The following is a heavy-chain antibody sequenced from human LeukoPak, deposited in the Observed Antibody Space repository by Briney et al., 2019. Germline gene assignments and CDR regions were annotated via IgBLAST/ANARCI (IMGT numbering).Heavy chain of an antibody. D-gene: IGHD2-2*01. J-gene: IGHJ5*02. CDR2: IIPILDTA. CDR3: ARGGVPGLTYLDP. V-gene: IGHV1-69*04. Sequence: SVKVSCKASGGTFSSYAISWVRQAPGQGLEWMGRIIPILDTANYAQKFQGRVTITADKSTNTAYMELSSLRSEDTAVYYCARGGVPGLTYLDPWGQGTLVIVSS. CDR1: GGTFSSYA.